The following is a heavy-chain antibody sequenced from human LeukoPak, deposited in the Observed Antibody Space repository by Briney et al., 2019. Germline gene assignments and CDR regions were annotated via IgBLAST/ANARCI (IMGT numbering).Heavy chain of an antibody. D-gene: IGHD3-10*01. CDR2: ISSSGSTI. Sequence: GGSLRLSCAASGFTFSSYEMNWVRQAPGKGLEWVSYISSSGSTIYYADSVKGRFTISRDNAKNSLNLQMNSLRAEDTAVYYCARDTTGHYYGSGSYSWGQGTLVTVSS. CDR3: ARDTTGHYYGSGSYS. J-gene: IGHJ5*02. CDR1: GFTFSSYE. V-gene: IGHV3-48*03.